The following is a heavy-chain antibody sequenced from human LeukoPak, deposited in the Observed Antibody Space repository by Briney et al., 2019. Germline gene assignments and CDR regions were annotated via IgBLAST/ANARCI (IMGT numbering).Heavy chain of an antibody. Sequence: ASVKVSCKASGGTFTSYAIRWVRQAPGQGLEWMGGIIPIVGTANYAQKFQGRVTITTDKSTSTAYMELSSLRSEDTAVYYCARHRRWGAVGTGGSCYRHYYYYYMDVWGKGTTVTVSS. CDR3: ARHRRWGAVGTGGSCYRHYYYYYMDV. CDR2: IIPIVGTA. V-gene: IGHV1-69*05. J-gene: IGHJ6*03. CDR1: GGTFTSYA. D-gene: IGHD2-15*01.